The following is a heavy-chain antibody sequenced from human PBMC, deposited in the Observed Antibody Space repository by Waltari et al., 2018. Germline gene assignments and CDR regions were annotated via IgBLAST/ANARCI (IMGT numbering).Heavy chain of an antibody. D-gene: IGHD5-12*01. V-gene: IGHV1-69*01. J-gene: IGHJ6*02. CDR2: IIPNFGTA. Sequence: QVQLVQSGAEVKKPGSSVKVSCKASGGTFSSYAISWVRQAPGQGLEWMGGIIPNFGTANNAQKVQGRVTSTADESTSTAYMELSSLRSEDTAVYYCAGPKGIVATLHYYGMDVWGQGTTVTVSS. CDR1: GGTFSSYA. CDR3: AGPKGIVATLHYYGMDV.